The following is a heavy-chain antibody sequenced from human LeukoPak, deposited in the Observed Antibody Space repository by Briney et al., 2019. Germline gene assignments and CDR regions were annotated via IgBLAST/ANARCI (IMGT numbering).Heavy chain of an antibody. V-gene: IGHV3-23*01. D-gene: IGHD1-26*01. CDR3: AKVGDFSGSFYYFDY. CDR2: ISGSGGST. Sequence: GASLRLSCAASGFTFSSYAMSWVRQAPGKGLEWVSAISGSGGSTYYADSVKGRFTISRDNSKDTLYLQMNSLRAEDTAVYYCAKVGDFSGSFYYFDYRGQGTLVTVSS. CDR1: GFTFSSYA. J-gene: IGHJ4*02.